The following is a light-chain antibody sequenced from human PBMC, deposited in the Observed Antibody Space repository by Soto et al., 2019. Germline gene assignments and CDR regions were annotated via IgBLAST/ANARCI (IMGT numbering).Light chain of an antibody. J-gene: IGLJ3*02. CDR3: SSYTPINTVVV. CDR1: SSDIGAYNY. V-gene: IGLV2-14*03. CDR2: DVT. Sequence: QSVLTQPASVSGSPGQSITFPCTGTSSDIGAYNYVSWYQHHPGKAPKLLIYDVTDRPSGVSARFSGSKSGTTASLTISGLQAEDEADYFCSSYTPINTVVVFGGGTKLTVL.